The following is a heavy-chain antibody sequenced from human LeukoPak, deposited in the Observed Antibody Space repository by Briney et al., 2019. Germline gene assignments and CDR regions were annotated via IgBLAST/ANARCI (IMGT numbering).Heavy chain of an antibody. CDR3: ARDTRQLWFSDAFDI. Sequence: GGTLRLSCAASGFTFSSYGMSWVRQAPGKGLEWVSSISSSSSYIYYADSVKGRFTISRDNAKNSLYLQMNSLRAEDTAVYYCARDTRQLWFSDAFDIWGQGTMVTVSS. V-gene: IGHV3-21*01. CDR2: ISSSSSYI. CDR1: GFTFSSYG. J-gene: IGHJ3*02. D-gene: IGHD5-18*01.